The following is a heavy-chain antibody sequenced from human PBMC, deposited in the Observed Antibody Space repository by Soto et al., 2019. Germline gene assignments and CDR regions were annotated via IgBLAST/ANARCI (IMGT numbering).Heavy chain of an antibody. J-gene: IGHJ4*02. CDR2: ISYEGSNK. CDR1: GFNFSNYA. Sequence: GGSLRLSCAASGFNFSNYAMHWVRQAPGKGLEWLAIISYEGSNKYSADSVKGRFTISRDNAKNALYLQMNSLRPEDTAVYYCAKDWAPVVACRFLDSWGQGTPVTVSS. V-gene: IGHV3-30*18. CDR3: AKDWAPVVACRFLDS. D-gene: IGHD2-15*01.